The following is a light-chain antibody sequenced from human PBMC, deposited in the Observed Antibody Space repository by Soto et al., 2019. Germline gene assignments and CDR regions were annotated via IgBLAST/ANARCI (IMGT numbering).Light chain of an antibody. CDR3: SLYACAGNYV. V-gene: IGLV2-14*01. CDR2: DVT. J-gene: IGLJ1*01. Sequence: QSALTQPASVSGSPGHSIAVSCTGTSSDVGGYNCVSWYQQHPGKAPKLMIFDVTNRPSGVSNRFSGSKSGNTASLTISGLQVEDEPQYYCSLYACAGNYVVGTGSKVPVL. CDR1: SSDVGGYNC.